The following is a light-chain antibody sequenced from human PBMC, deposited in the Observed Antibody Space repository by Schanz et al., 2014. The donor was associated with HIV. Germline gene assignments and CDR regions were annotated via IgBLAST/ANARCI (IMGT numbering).Light chain of an antibody. J-gene: IGLJ2*01. CDR1: SSNIKRNT. CDR3: SSFTYTSTPVV. Sequence: QSVLTQPPSTSGTPGQRVTISCSGSSSNIKRNTVNWFQQLPGTAPKLLIYNNNQRPSGVPDRFSGSKSGNTASLTISGLQAEDEADYYCSSFTYTSTPVVFGGATKLTVL. V-gene: IGLV1-44*01. CDR2: NNN.